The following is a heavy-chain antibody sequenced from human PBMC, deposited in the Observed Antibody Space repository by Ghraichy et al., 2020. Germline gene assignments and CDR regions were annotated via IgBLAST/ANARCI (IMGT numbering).Heavy chain of an antibody. CDR3: ARRYDDNWYFDL. J-gene: IGHJ2*01. CDR2: IYYSGST. CDR1: GGSISSSSYY. D-gene: IGHD3-22*01. V-gene: IGHV4-39*01. Sequence: SETLSLTCTVSGGSISSSSYYWGWIRQPPGKGLEWIGSIYYSGSTYYNPSLKSRVTISVDTSKNQFSLKLSSVTAADTAVYYCARRYDDNWYFDLWGRGTLVTVSS.